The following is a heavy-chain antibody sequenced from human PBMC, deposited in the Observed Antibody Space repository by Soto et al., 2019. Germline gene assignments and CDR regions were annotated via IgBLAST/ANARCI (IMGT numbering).Heavy chain of an antibody. CDR2: INPNDGST. V-gene: IGHV1-46*01. D-gene: IGHD2-2*01. CDR3: ARGVGTSSWFDP. Sequence: QVQLVHSGAEVKKPGASVKVSCKASGYSVHWVRQAPGQGLEWMGIINPNDGSTTYAQKFQGRVTMTRDTSTSTVYMELSSLRSEDTAVYYCARGVGTSSWFDPWGQGTLVTVSS. CDR1: GYS. J-gene: IGHJ5*02.